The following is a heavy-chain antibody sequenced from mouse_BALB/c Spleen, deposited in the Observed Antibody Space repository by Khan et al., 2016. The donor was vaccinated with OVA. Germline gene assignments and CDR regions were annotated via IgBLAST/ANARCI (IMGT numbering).Heavy chain of an antibody. J-gene: IGHJ3*01. CDR1: GFTFGDYY. CDR2: IRKKASGYTT. V-gene: IGHV7-3*02. Sequence: EVELVESGGGLVEPGGSLRLSCATSGFTFGDYYMSWVRQPPGKALEWLGFIRKKASGYTTEYSASVKGRFTISRDNSQSILYLQMNSLRAEDSATYYCARVDYGYGFAYWGQGTLVTVSA. D-gene: IGHD1-2*01. CDR3: ARVDYGYGFAY.